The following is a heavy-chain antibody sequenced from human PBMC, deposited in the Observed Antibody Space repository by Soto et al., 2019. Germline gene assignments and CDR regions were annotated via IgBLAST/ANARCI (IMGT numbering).Heavy chain of an antibody. D-gene: IGHD4-17*01. V-gene: IGHV1-18*04. CDR1: GYTFTSYG. CDR2: ISAYNGNT. CDR3: ARGRPSGYGDPDFHSVDY. Sequence: ASVKVSCKASGYTFTSYGISWVRQGPGQGLEWMGWISAYNGNTNYAQKLQGRVTMTTDTSTSTAYMELRSLRSDDTAVYYCARGRPSGYGDPDFHSVDYWGQGTLVTVSS. J-gene: IGHJ4*02.